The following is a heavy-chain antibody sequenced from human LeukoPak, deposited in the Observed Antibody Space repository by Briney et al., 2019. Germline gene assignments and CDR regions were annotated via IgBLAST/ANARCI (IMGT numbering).Heavy chain of an antibody. J-gene: IGHJ4*02. CDR2: ISYDGINK. CDR1: GFTFSTYG. CDR3: AKDHSLFQNKHLGLFHK. D-gene: IGHD1/OR15-1a*01. V-gene: IGHV3-30*18. Sequence: GGSLRLSCAASGFTFSTYGMHWVRQAPGKGLEWVAVISYDGINKYHSDSVKGRFTISRDNSKNTLYLQMNSLRAEDTAVYYCAKDHSLFQNKHLGLFHKWGQGTLVTVSS.